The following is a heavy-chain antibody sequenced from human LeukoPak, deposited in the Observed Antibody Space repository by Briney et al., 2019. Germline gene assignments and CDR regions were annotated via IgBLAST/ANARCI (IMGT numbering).Heavy chain of an antibody. Sequence: ASVKVPCKASGYTFTSYYMHWVRQAPGQGLEWMGIINPSGGSTSYAQKFQGRVTMTRDMSTSTVYMELSSLRSEDTAVYYCARRVSRDWFDPWGLGTMVTVSS. CDR2: INPSGGST. J-gene: IGHJ3*01. CDR1: GYTFTSYY. CDR3: ARRVSRDWFDP. D-gene: IGHD3/OR15-3a*01. V-gene: IGHV1-46*01.